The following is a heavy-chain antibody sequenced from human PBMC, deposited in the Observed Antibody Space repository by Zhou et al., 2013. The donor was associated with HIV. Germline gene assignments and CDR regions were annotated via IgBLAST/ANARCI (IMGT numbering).Heavy chain of an antibody. CDR1: GYTFNDFY. J-gene: IGHJ3*02. CDR3: ATEKLVGLVDAFDI. D-gene: IGHD6-13*01. V-gene: IGHV1-18*04. Sequence: QVHLVQSESEAKKPGASMKVSCQTSGYTFNDFYMHWVRQAPGRGPEWMGWISAYNGDTNYAQKFQGRVTMTTDTSTNTVYMGLRSLRSDDTAVYYCATEKLVGLVDAFDIWGQGTMVTVSS. CDR2: ISAYNGDT.